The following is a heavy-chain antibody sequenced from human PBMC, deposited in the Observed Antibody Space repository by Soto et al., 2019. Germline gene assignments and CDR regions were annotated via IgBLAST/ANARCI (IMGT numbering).Heavy chain of an antibody. CDR3: ARTRSAWSDFHYYSLDV. J-gene: IGHJ6*02. D-gene: IGHD1-26*01. CDR2: ISYDSTRT. Sequence: GGSLRLSCAASGFTFNSYGMHWVRQGPGNGLEWVAFISYDSTRTYYADSVKGRFTISRDNSNSALYVQMNSLTGEDTAVYYCARTRSAWSDFHYYSLDVWGQGTTVTVSS. CDR1: GFTFNSYG. V-gene: IGHV3-30*03.